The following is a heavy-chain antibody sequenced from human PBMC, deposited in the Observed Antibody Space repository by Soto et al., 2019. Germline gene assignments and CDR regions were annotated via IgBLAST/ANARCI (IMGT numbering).Heavy chain of an antibody. J-gene: IGHJ6*02. CDR2: INYIGVT. D-gene: IGHD6-13*01. CDR3: ATDHVGSFYNNGMEV. CDR1: GGSISSGDYY. Sequence: SETLSLTCTVSGGSISSGDYYWSLILQPPGKGLELIGHINYIGVTSYKPSLKRRVIISVDTSKNQFSLKLSSVTAADTAVYYCATDHVGSFYNNGMEVWGQGTAVTVSS. V-gene: IGHV4-30-4*01.